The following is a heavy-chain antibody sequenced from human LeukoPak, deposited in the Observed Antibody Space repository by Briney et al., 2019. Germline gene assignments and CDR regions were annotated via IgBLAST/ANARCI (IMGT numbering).Heavy chain of an antibody. Sequence: GGSLRLSCAASGFTFSHFWMSWVRQAPGKGLEWVAYIKKTGSETYYVDSVKGRFTISRDNSKNTLYLQMNSLRAEDTAVYYCAKEGSTDWGQGTLVTVSS. V-gene: IGHV3-7*03. CDR3: AKEGSTD. J-gene: IGHJ4*02. CDR2: IKKTGSET. CDR1: GFTFSHFW. D-gene: IGHD1-26*01.